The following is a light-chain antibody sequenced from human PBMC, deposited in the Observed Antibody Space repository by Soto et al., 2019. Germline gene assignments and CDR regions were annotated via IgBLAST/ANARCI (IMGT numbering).Light chain of an antibody. J-gene: IGKJ1*01. CDR3: QQHYTYTWT. Sequence: DIQMTQSPSTLSASVGDRVTITCRASESISGWLAWYQQKPGEAPKLLIYDASTLESGVPSRFSGSGSETQITLTISSLQPEDFATYYCQQHYTYTWTFGQGTKVDIK. CDR2: DAS. CDR1: ESISGW. V-gene: IGKV1-5*01.